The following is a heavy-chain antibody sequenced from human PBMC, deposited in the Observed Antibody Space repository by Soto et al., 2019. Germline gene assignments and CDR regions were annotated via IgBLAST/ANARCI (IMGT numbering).Heavy chain of an antibody. CDR2: INSDGSST. V-gene: IGHV3-74*01. J-gene: IGHJ6*02. CDR3: ARDTQDGRYCSGGSCYNDYYYYGMDV. D-gene: IGHD2-15*01. CDR1: GLTFISYW. Sequence: PGGSHRHSCASSGLTFISYWMHWVRQATGKGLVWVSRINSDGSSTSYADSVKGRFTISRDNAKNTLYLQMNSLRAEDTAVYYCARDTQDGRYCSGGSCYNDYYYYGMDVWGQGTTVTVSS.